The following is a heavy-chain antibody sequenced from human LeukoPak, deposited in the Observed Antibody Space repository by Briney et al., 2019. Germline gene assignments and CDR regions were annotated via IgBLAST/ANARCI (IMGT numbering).Heavy chain of an antibody. Sequence: QPGGSLRLSCSASGFSVSTYAMGWVRQTPVRGLEWVASIASSGNIMYAESPKGRFTISRDSSTNTVFLQINSLRAEDTAVYRCAKYLQPSGAPYALDFWGQGTKVTVSS. CDR3: AKYLQPSGAPYALDF. V-gene: IGHV3-23*01. J-gene: IGHJ3*01. CDR2: IASSGNI. CDR1: GFSVSTYA. D-gene: IGHD2-15*01.